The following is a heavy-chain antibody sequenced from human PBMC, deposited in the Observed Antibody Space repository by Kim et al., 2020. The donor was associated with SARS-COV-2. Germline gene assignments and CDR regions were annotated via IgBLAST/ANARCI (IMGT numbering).Heavy chain of an antibody. CDR1: GGSISSSSYY. V-gene: IGHV4-39*01. CDR2: IYYSGST. J-gene: IGHJ5*02. Sequence: SETLSLTCTVSGGSISSSSYYWGWIRQPPGKGLEWIGSIYYSGSTYYNPSLKSRVTISVDTSKNQFSLKLSSVTAADTAVYYCARQRVPKKNWFDPWGQGTLVTVSS. CDR3: ARQRVPKKNWFDP.